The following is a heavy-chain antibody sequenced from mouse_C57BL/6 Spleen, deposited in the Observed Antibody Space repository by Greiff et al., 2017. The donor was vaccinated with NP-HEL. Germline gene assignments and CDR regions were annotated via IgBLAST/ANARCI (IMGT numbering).Heavy chain of an antibody. CDR1: FTFTDYY. Sequence: EVKVVESGGGLVQPGGFTFTDYYMSWVRQPPGKALEWLGFIRNKANGYTTEYSASVKGRFTISRDNSQSILYLQMNALRAEDSATYYCARYRGNYFDYWGQGTTLTVSS. J-gene: IGHJ2*01. CDR2: IRNKANGYTT. V-gene: IGHV7-3*01. CDR3: ARYRGNYFDY.